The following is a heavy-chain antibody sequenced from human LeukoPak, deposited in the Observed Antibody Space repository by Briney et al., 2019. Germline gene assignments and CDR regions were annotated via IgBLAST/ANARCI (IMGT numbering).Heavy chain of an antibody. CDR2: ISYDGSNK. Sequence: GGSLRLSCAASGFTFSSSAMHWVRQAPGKGLEWVAVISYDGSNKYYADSVKGRFTIPRDNSKNTLYLQMNSLRAEDTAVYYCAKATGYLLWGQGTLVTVSS. D-gene: IGHD1-14*01. V-gene: IGHV3-30*04. CDR3: AKATGYLL. J-gene: IGHJ4*02. CDR1: GFTFSSSA.